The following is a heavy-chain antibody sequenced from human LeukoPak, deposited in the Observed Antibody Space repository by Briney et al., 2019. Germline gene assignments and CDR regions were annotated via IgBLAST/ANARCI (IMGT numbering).Heavy chain of an antibody. J-gene: IGHJ3*02. D-gene: IGHD3-22*01. CDR3: ARAYYYDSGRVGGYAFDI. CDR2: VDPEDGKT. CDR1: GYTFTDFY. V-gene: IGHV1-69-2*01. Sequence: ASVKVSCKVSGYTFTDFYMHWVQQAPGKGLEWMGLVDPEDGKTIYAEKFQGRITITADTSTDTVYMELSSLRSEDTAVYYCARAYYYDSGRVGGYAFDIWGQGTMVTVFS.